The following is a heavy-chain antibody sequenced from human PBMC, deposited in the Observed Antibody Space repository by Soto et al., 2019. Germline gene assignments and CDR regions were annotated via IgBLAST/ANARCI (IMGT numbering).Heavy chain of an antibody. CDR3: ARNSGGYYYGSGSYYIFDY. V-gene: IGHV1-69*01. J-gene: IGHJ4*02. CDR2: IIPIFGTA. CDR1: GGTFSSYA. D-gene: IGHD3-10*01. Sequence: QVQLVQSGAEVKKPGSSVKVSCKASGGTFSSYAISWVRQAPGQGLEWMGEIIPIFGTANYAQKFQGRVTITADESTSTAYMELSSLRTEDTAVYYCARNSGGYYYGSGSYYIFDYWGQGTLVTVSS.